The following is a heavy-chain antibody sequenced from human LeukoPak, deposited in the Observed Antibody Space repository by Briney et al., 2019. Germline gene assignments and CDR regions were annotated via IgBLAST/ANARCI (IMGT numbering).Heavy chain of an antibody. CDR3: ARSPYYYDSSGYFFDY. D-gene: IGHD3-22*01. J-gene: IGHJ4*02. V-gene: IGHV3-21*01. Sequence: GGSLRLSCAASGFTFSSYSMNLVRQAPGKGLEWVSSISSSSSYIYYADSVKGRFTISRDNAKNSLYLQMNSLRAEDTAVYYCARSPYYYDSSGYFFDYWGQGTLVTVSS. CDR2: ISSSSSYI. CDR1: GFTFSSYS.